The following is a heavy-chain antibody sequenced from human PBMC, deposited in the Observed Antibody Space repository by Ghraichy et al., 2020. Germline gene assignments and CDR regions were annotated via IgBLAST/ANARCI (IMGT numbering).Heavy chain of an antibody. Sequence: GGSLRLSCAASGFSFSTSGMHWVRQAPGKGLEWVAIIWYDGTNKYHADSVKGRFTISRDNSKNTLYLQMNSLRAEDTAVYYCTIGVLYGGSYYFDYWGQGSLVTVSS. CDR1: GFSFSTSG. CDR2: IWYDGTNK. V-gene: IGHV3-33*01. J-gene: IGHJ4*02. D-gene: IGHD4-23*01. CDR3: TIGVLYGGSYYFDY.